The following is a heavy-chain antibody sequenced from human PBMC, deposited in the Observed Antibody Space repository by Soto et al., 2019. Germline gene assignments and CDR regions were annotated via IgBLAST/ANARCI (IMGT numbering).Heavy chain of an antibody. Sequence: QVHLVQSGAEVKKPGSSVKVSCKASGGTFSRYTISWVRQAPGKGLEWMGRIIPILGIANYAQKFQGRVTITADKSTSTAYMELSSLRSEDTAVYFCAKNWAERGYTYGVDYWGQGTLVTVS. V-gene: IGHV1-69*02. CDR2: IIPILGIA. J-gene: IGHJ4*02. D-gene: IGHD5-18*01. CDR3: AKNWAERGYTYGVDY. CDR1: GGTFSRYT.